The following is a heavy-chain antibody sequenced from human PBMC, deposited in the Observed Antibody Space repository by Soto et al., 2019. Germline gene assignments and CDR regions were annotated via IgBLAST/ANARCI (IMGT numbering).Heavy chain of an antibody. Sequence: EVQLLESGGGLVQPGGSLRLSCVASGFTFSSYGMSWVRQAPGKGLEWVSTLSGSGGDTYYADSVNGRFTISRDKSKNTLYLQMDSLRAEDTAVYYCARADYYDTSAYYFSGWFDPWGQGTLVTVSS. D-gene: IGHD3-22*01. CDR1: GFTFSSYG. J-gene: IGHJ5*02. V-gene: IGHV3-23*01. CDR3: ARADYYDTSAYYFSGWFDP. CDR2: LSGSGGDT.